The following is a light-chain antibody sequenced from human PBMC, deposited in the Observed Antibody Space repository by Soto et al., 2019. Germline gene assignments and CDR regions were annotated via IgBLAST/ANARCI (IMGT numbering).Light chain of an antibody. J-gene: IGLJ2*01. CDR3: SSFTNTTTLVL. V-gene: IGLV2-14*03. CDR1: SSDIGGFNY. Sequence: QSALTQPASVSGSPGQSITISCNGTSSDIGGFNYVSWYQQHPGKAPTLIIYEVSNRPSGISHRFSGSKSGDTASLTISGLQAEDEADYYCSSFTNTTTLVLFGVGTKLTVL. CDR2: EVS.